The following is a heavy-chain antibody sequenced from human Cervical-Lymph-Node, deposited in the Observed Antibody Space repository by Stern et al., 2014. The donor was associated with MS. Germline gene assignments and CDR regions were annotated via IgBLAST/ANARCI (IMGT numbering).Heavy chain of an antibody. D-gene: IGHD6-19*01. J-gene: IGHJ6*02. CDR1: GYTFTNYY. Sequence: VQLVESGAEVKKPGASVKVSCKASGYTFTNYYIHWVRQAPGQGLEWMGIINPIGGSTSCAQKVQGRVTMTRDTSTSTVYMELSSLRSEDTAVYYCAREVAGHRLGMMDVWGQGTTVTVSS. CDR2: INPIGGST. V-gene: IGHV1-46*01. CDR3: AREVAGHRLGMMDV.